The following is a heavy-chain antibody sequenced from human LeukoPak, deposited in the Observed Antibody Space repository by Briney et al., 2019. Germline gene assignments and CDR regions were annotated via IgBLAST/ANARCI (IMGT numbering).Heavy chain of an antibody. Sequence: SETLSLTCTVSGGSISSYYWSWIRQPPGKGLEWIGYLYYSGSTNYYPSLKSRVTISVDTSKNQFSLKLSSVTAADTAVYYCARAGSGYRFDYWGQGTLVTVSS. CDR2: LYYSGST. CDR3: ARAGSGYRFDY. J-gene: IGHJ4*02. CDR1: GGSISSYY. D-gene: IGHD5-18*01. V-gene: IGHV4-59*01.